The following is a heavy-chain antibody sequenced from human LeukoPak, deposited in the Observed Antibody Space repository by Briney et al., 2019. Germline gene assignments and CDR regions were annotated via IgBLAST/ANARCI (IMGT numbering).Heavy chain of an antibody. CDR1: GFTFSSFW. CDR2: INSDGSTT. CDR3: ARGGYGAHMG. J-gene: IGHJ4*02. Sequence: GSLRLSCAASGFTFSSFWMHWVRQPPGKGLVWVSGINSDGSTTGYADSVKGRFTISRGNAKNTVHLQMNSLRAEDTAVYYCARGGYGAHMGWGQGTLVTVSS. V-gene: IGHV3-74*01. D-gene: IGHD5-18*01.